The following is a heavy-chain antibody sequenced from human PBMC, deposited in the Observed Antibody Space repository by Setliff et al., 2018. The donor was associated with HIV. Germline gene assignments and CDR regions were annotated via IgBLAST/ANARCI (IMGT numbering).Heavy chain of an antibody. Sequence: GGSLRLSCAASGFTFSNYVMSWVRQTPGKGLEWVSVISSSGGRTYHADSVKGRFTISRDNSKNTVDLQMNSLTVEDTAVYYCAKDLAANIYDVVGGDFWGQGTLVTVSS. V-gene: IGHV3-23*01. CDR2: ISSSGGRT. D-gene: IGHD3-16*01. J-gene: IGHJ4*02. CDR1: GFTFSNYV. CDR3: AKDLAANIYDVVGGDF.